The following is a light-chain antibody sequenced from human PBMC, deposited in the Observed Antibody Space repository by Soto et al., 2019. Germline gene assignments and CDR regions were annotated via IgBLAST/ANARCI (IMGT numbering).Light chain of an antibody. Sequence: DIQMTQSPSTLSASVSYRFTITCLASQSISGCLAWYQQKPGKAPKFLIYDASSLESGVPSRFSGSGSGTEFNLMITGLQPDDFATYYCQQYDRYSLTFGGGTKVDNK. V-gene: IGKV1-5*01. CDR3: QQYDRYSLT. J-gene: IGKJ4*01. CDR2: DAS. CDR1: QSISGC.